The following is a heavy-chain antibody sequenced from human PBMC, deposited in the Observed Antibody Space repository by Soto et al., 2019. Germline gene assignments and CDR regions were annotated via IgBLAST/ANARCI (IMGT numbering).Heavy chain of an antibody. CDR3: AKYRRTEAEGFTLDY. D-gene: IGHD6-13*01. J-gene: IGHJ4*02. V-gene: IGHV4-59*01. CDR2: IYYTGTT. Sequence: SETLSLTCAVSGDSINYSYWSWIRQPPGKRLEWIGNIYYTGTTTYNPSLESRVTMSVDTSKNQSSLKLNSVDAADTAVYYCAKYRRTEAEGFTLDYWGRGTLVTVSS. CDR1: GDSINYSY.